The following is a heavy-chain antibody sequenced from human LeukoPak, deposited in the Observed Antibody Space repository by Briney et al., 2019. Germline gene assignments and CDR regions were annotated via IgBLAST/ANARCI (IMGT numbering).Heavy chain of an antibody. V-gene: IGHV1-69*13. Sequence: SVKVSCKASGGTFSSYAISWVRQAPGQGLEWMGGIIPIFGTANYAQKFQGRVTITADESTSTAYMELSSLRSEDTAVYYCARGGYDDSSGYYYFYLDGMDVWGQGTTVTVSS. CDR2: IIPIFGTA. CDR3: ARGGYDDSSGYYYFYLDGMDV. J-gene: IGHJ6*02. CDR1: GGTFSSYA. D-gene: IGHD3-22*01.